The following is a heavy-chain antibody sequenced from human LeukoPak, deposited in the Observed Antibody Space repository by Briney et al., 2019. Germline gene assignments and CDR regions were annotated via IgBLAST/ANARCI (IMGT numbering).Heavy chain of an antibody. J-gene: IGHJ6*03. CDR3: AKGPGPGYFYYYMDV. CDR2: ITGSGGST. V-gene: IGHV3-23*01. Sequence: GGSLRLSCAASRFTFSSYAMSWVRQAAGKGLEWVSAITGSGGSTYYADSLKGRFIISRGNSKNTLYLQMNSLRAEDTAVYYCAKGPGPGYFYYYMDVWGKGTTVTVSS. CDR1: RFTFSSYA.